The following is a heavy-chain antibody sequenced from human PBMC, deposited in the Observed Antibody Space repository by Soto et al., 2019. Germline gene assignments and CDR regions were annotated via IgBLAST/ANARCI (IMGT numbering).Heavy chain of an antibody. CDR1: GFTFSSYW. CDR3: ARGRTPITMIVVVTSDY. J-gene: IGHJ4*02. V-gene: IGHV3-7*01. Sequence: GGSLRLSCAASGFTFSSYWMSWVRQAPGKXLEWVANIKQDGSEKYYVDSVKGRFTISRDNAKNSLYLQMNSLRAEDTAVYYCARGRTPITMIVVVTSDYWGQGTLVTVSS. D-gene: IGHD3-22*01. CDR2: IKQDGSEK.